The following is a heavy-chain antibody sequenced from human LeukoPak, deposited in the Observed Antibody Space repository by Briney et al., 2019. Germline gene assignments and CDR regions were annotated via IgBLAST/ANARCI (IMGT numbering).Heavy chain of an antibody. Sequence: ASVKVSCKASGYTFTSYAMNWVRRAPGQGLEWMGWINTNTGNPTYAQGFTGRFVFSLDSYVSAAYLQISSLKAEDTAVYYCARGKYYDFWSGYTRFDYWGQGTLVTVSS. CDR3: ARGKYYDFWSGYTRFDY. J-gene: IGHJ4*02. CDR2: INTNTGNP. V-gene: IGHV7-4-1*02. CDR1: GYTFTSYA. D-gene: IGHD3-3*01.